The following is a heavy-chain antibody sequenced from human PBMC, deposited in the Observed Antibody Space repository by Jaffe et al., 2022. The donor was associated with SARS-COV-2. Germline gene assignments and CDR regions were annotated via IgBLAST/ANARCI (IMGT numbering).Heavy chain of an antibody. CDR3: ARDSGGTYDY. D-gene: IGHD1-26*01. Sequence: QVQLVESGGGVVQPGRSLRLSCAASGFTFSRYLMHWVRQTPGKGLECLAVIYSDENRRYYADSVKGRFSISRDNSKDTLYLQMNSMGVDDTAVYYCARDSGGTYDYWGQGTLVIVSP. J-gene: IGHJ4*02. V-gene: IGHV3-33*01. CDR2: IYSDENRR. CDR1: GFTFSRYL.